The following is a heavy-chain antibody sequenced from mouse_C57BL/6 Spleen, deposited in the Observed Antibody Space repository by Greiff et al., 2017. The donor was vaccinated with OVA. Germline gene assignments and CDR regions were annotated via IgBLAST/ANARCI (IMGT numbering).Heavy chain of an antibody. D-gene: IGHD1-1*01. J-gene: IGHJ2*01. CDR2: IYPGSGST. CDR1: GYTFTSYW. CDR3: ARSLTTVVATAFDY. V-gene: IGHV1-55*01. Sequence: QVQLQQPGAELVKPGASVKMSCKASGYTFTSYWITWVKQRPGQGLEWIGDIYPGSGSTNYNEKFKSKATLTVDTSSSTAYMQLSSLTSEDSAVYYCARSLTTVVATAFDYWGQGTTLTVSS.